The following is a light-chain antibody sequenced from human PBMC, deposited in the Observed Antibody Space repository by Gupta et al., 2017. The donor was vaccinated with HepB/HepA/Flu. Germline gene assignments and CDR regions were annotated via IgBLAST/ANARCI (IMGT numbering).Light chain of an antibody. V-gene: IGKV1-39*01. CDR1: QSISSD. CDR3: QHRNSTPRT. Sequence: DIQITQSPSSLSASVGDRFTINCRASQSISSDLNWYQQKPGKAPKLLIYAASRVKSGVPSRFSGSGSGTDFTLTISRRQPEDFATYYCQHRNSTPRTFGQGTKVAIK. CDR2: AAS. J-gene: IGKJ1*01.